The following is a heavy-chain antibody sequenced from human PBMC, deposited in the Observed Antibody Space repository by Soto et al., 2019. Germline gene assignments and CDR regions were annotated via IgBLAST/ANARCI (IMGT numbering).Heavy chain of an antibody. V-gene: IGHV4-30-4*01. CDR2: IFYSGTT. CDR3: ARDLWVEPELYYYGMDV. CDR1: GDSISSADYY. Sequence: SETLSLTCTVSGDSISSADYYWSWIRQTPGKGLEWIGHIFYSGTTYYNPYLKSRLTISVDTSKNHFSLRLTSVTAADTAVYYCARDLWVEPELYYYGMDVWGQGTTVTVSS. J-gene: IGHJ6*02. D-gene: IGHD1-1*01.